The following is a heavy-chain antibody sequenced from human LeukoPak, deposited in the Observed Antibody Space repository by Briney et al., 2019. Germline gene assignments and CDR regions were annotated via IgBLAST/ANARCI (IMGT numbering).Heavy chain of an antibody. D-gene: IGHD3-22*01. CDR3: ARLSGYSSGHYYSDY. V-gene: IGHV4-59*01. J-gene: IGHJ4*02. CDR2: IYYRGST. Sequence: SETLSLTCTVSGGSISSDYWSWIRQPPGKGLEWIGYIYYRGSTNYNPSLKSRVTISVGTSKNQFSLKLSSVTAADTAVYYCARLSGYSSGHYYSDYWGQGTLVTVSS. CDR1: GGSISSDY.